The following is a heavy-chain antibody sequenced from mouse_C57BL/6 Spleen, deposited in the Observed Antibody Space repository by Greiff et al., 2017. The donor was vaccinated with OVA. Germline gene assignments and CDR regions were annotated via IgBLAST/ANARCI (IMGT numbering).Heavy chain of an antibody. Sequence: QVQLQQSGPELVKPGASVKLSCKASGYAFSSSWMNWVKQRPGKGLEWIGRIYPGDGDTNYNGKFKGQATLTADKSSSTAYMQLSSLTSEDSAVYFCARYDGSSYVDYAMDDWGQGTSVTVSS. CDR2: IYPGDGDT. CDR3: ARYDGSSYVDYAMDD. CDR1: GYAFSSSW. V-gene: IGHV1-82*01. D-gene: IGHD1-1*01. J-gene: IGHJ4*01.